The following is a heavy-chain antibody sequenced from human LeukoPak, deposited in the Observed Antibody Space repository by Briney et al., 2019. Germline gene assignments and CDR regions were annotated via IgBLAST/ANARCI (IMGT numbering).Heavy chain of an antibody. CDR1: GFTFSSYG. J-gene: IGHJ4*02. V-gene: IGHV3-30*18. Sequence: GGSLRLSCEASGFTFSSYGMHWFRQVPGKGLQWVAVISYDGRNKNYEDSVKGRFTISRDNSKNTLYLQMNSLRAEDTAVYYCAKGVSGSYFHFDYWGQGTLVTVSS. D-gene: IGHD1-26*01. CDR3: AKGVSGSYFHFDY. CDR2: ISYDGRNK.